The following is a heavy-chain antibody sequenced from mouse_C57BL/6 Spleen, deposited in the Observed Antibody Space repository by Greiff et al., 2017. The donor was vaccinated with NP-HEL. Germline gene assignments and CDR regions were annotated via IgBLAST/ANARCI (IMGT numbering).Heavy chain of an antibody. J-gene: IGHJ4*01. Sequence: QVQLQQPGAELVKPGASVKISCKASGYAFSSYWMNWVKQRPGKGLEWIGQIYPGDGDTNYNGKFKGKATLTADKSSSTAYMQLSSLTSEDSAVYFCARLGGYYENYAMDYWGQGTSVTVSS. D-gene: IGHD2-3*01. CDR1: GYAFSSYW. V-gene: IGHV1-80*01. CDR3: ARLGGYYENYAMDY. CDR2: IYPGDGDT.